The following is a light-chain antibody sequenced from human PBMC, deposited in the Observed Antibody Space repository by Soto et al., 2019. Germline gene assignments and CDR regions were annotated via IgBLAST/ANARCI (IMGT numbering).Light chain of an antibody. CDR1: QSLLHSNGYNY. Sequence: DIVMTQSPLSLPVTPGEPASISCRSSQSLLHSNGYNYLDWYLQKPGQSPQLLIYLGSNRASGVPDRFTGSVSGKDFTQQISRVEAEDVGVYYCMQALQTAITFGQGTRLEIK. CDR2: LGS. CDR3: MQALQTAIT. V-gene: IGKV2-28*01. J-gene: IGKJ5*01.